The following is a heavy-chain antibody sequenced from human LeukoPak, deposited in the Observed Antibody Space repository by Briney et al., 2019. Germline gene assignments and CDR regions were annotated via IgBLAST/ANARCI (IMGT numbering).Heavy chain of an antibody. CDR3: ARDLYYYGSGSYRTYYNWFDP. D-gene: IGHD3-10*01. CDR2: ADYDGSDT. J-gene: IGHJ5*02. Sequence: PGGSLRLSCAASGFTFSRYWMHWVRQAPGKGLVWVSRADYDGSDTSYADSVKGRFTISRDNAKNSLYLQMNSLRAEDTAVYYCARDLYYYGSGSYRTYYNWFDPWGQGTLVTVSS. V-gene: IGHV3-74*01. CDR1: GFTFSRYW.